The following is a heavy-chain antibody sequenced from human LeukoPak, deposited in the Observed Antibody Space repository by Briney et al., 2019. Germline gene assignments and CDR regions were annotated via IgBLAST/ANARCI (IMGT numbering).Heavy chain of an antibody. V-gene: IGHV3-53*01. D-gene: IGHD3-10*01. CDR2: TYSGGST. Sequence: PGGSLRLSCAASGFTVSSNYMSWVRQAPGKGLEWVSVTYSGGSTYYADSVKGRFTISRDNSKNTLYLQMNSLRAEDTAVYYCARGDYYGSGSYAYWGQGTLVTVSS. CDR3: ARGDYYGSGSYAY. CDR1: GFTVSSNY. J-gene: IGHJ4*02.